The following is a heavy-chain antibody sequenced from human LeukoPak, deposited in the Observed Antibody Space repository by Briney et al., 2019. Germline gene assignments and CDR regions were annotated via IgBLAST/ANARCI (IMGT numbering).Heavy chain of an antibody. CDR1: GFTFDDYT. CDR3: AKDLSGYYYGSGSKYDLGFDY. D-gene: IGHD3-10*01. CDR2: ISWDGGST. J-gene: IGHJ4*02. Sequence: GGSLRLSCAASGFTFDDYTMHWVRQAPGKGLEWVSLISWDGGSTYYADSVKGRFTISRDNSKNYLYLQMNSLRTEDTALYYCAKDLSGYYYGSGSKYDLGFDYWGQGTLVTVSS. V-gene: IGHV3-43*01.